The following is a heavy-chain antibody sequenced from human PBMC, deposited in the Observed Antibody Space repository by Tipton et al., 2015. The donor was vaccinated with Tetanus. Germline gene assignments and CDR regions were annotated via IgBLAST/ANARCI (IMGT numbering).Heavy chain of an antibody. Sequence: WIRQAPGKGLEWVSGISGSGASTYYAESVKGRMTISRDTSKLYLQLNSLRAEDTAVYYCCRSTPIVAPFDYWGQGTLVTVSS. CDR3: CRSTPIVAPFDY. D-gene: IGHD5-12*01. J-gene: IGHJ4*02. CDR2: ISGSGAST. V-gene: IGHV3-23*01.